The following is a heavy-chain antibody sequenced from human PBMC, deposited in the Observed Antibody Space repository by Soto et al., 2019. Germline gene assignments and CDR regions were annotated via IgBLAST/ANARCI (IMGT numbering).Heavy chain of an antibody. CDR2: INPSRGST. Sequence: QVQLVQSGAEVKKPGASVKVSCKASGYTFTSYYMHWVRQAPGQGLEGMGIINPSRGSTSNAQKCQGRVTMTRDTSTSTVYMELSSLRSEDTAVYYCARGAVLLWFGELNWFDPWGQGTLVTVSS. D-gene: IGHD3-10*01. CDR1: GYTFTSYY. J-gene: IGHJ5*02. V-gene: IGHV1-46*03. CDR3: ARGAVLLWFGELNWFDP.